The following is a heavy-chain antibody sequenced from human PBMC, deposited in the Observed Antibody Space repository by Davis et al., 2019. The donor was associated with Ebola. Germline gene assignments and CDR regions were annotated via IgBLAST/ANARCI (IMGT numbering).Heavy chain of an antibody. CDR1: RDSVSSNRAI. Sequence: SETLSLTCDISRDSVSSNRAIWNWVRQSPSRGLEWLGRTYYTSKWHYEYAVSVKSRISIKPDTSTNQFSLQLSSVTPEDTAIYYCARGRSWPLDSWGQGTLVTVSS. V-gene: IGHV6-1*01. CDR3: ARGRSWPLDS. J-gene: IGHJ4*02. D-gene: IGHD6-13*01. CDR2: TYYTSKWHY.